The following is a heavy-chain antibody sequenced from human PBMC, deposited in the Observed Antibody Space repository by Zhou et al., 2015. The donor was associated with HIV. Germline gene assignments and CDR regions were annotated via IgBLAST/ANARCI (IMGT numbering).Heavy chain of an antibody. CDR1: DFTFSDYD. Sequence: EVQLVESGGGLVQPGGSLRLSCTVSDFTFSDYDMHWIRQVKGKGLEWVSGIGTAGDTHYPGSVKGRFTVSRDNAKTSLYLQMNSLRADDTALYYCAKAQLGYSSSLPGDYWGQGTLVTVSS. J-gene: IGHJ4*02. CDR2: IGTAGDT. CDR3: AKAQLGYSSSLPGDY. V-gene: IGHV3-13*01. D-gene: IGHD6-6*01.